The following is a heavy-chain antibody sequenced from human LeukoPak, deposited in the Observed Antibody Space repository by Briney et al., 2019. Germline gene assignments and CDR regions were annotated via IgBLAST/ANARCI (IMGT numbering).Heavy chain of an antibody. J-gene: IGHJ5*02. CDR1: GGSISSYYW. Sequence: TLSLTCTVSGGSISSYYWSWIRQPPGKALEWLALIYWDDDKRYSPSLKSRLTITKDTSKNQVVLTMTNMDPVDTATYYCAHNFDLHWFDPWGQGTLVTVSS. D-gene: IGHD3-9*01. CDR3: AHNFDLHWFDP. CDR2: IYWDDDK. V-gene: IGHV2-5*08.